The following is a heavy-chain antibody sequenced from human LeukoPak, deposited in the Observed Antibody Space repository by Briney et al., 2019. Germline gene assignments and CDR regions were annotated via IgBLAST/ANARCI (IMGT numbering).Heavy chain of an antibody. CDR1: GFTFSNYW. V-gene: IGHV3-7*04. J-gene: IGHJ4*02. Sequence: GGSLRLSCAASGFTFSNYWMSWVRQAPGQGLVWVANIKQDGSEKYYVDSVKGRFTIFRDNAKNSLYLQMNSLRAEDTAVYYCAGDGYYGSAYDYWGQGTLVTVSS. D-gene: IGHD3-10*01. CDR3: AGDGYYGSAYDY. CDR2: IKQDGSEK.